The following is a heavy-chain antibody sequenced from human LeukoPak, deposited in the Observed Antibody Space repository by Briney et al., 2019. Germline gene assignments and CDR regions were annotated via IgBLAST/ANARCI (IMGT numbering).Heavy chain of an antibody. J-gene: IGHJ5*02. D-gene: IGHD6-19*01. CDR3: AREDSSGWYVWFDP. CDR2: ISSSSSYI. V-gene: IGHV3-21*01. Sequence: RTGGSLRLSCAASGFTFSSYSMNWVRQAPGKGLEWVSSISSSSSYIYYADSVKGRFTTSRDNAKNSLYLQMNSLRAEDTAVYYCAREDSSGWYVWFDPWGQGTLVTVSS. CDR1: GFTFSSYS.